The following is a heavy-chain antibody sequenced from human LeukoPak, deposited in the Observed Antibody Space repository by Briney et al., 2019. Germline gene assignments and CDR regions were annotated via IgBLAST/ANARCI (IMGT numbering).Heavy chain of an antibody. CDR1: GFTFTSYW. V-gene: IGHV3-7*03. D-gene: IGHD7-27*01. CDR2: IKQDGSEI. CDR3: VRDKLTGASRLDY. Sequence: GGSLRLSCAASGFTFTSYWMSWVRQAPGQGLEWVANIKQDGSEIYYVDSVKGRFTISRDNAKNSLYLQMNSLRAEDTAVYYCVRDKLTGASRLDYWGQGTLLTVSS. J-gene: IGHJ4*02.